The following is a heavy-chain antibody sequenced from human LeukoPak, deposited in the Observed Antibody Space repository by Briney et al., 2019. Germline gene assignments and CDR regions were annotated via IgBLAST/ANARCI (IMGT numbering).Heavy chain of an antibody. CDR3: ARDPKGDTAL. CDR1: GGSFSGYY. CDR2: INHSGST. D-gene: IGHD5-18*01. Sequence: PSETLSLTCAVYGGSFSGYYWNWIRQPPGKGLEWIGEINHSGSTNYNPSLKSRVTISVDTSKNQFSLKLSSVTAADTAVYYCARDPKGDTALWGQGTLVTVSS. J-gene: IGHJ4*02. V-gene: IGHV4-34*01.